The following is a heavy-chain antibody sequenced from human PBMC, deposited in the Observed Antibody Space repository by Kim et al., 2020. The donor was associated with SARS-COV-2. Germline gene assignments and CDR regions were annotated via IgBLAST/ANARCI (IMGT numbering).Heavy chain of an antibody. CDR3: TTEIGYYYDSSGYYYHDY. CDR1: GFTFSNAW. Sequence: GGSLRLSCAASGFTFSNAWMSWVRQAPGKGLEWVGRIKSKTDGGTTDYAAPVKGRFTISRDDSKNTLYLQMNSLKTEDTAVYYCTTEIGYYYDSSGYYYHDYWGQGTLVTVSS. CDR2: IKSKTDGGTT. D-gene: IGHD3-22*01. V-gene: IGHV3-15*01. J-gene: IGHJ4*02.